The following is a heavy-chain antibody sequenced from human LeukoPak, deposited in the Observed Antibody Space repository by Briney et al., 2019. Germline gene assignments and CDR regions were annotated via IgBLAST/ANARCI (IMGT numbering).Heavy chain of an antibody. J-gene: IGHJ6*03. CDR3: AKGPAARPFSYYYYYMDV. CDR1: GFTFDDYA. D-gene: IGHD6-6*01. V-gene: IGHV3-43D*03. Sequence: PGGSLRLSCAASGFTFDDYAMHWVRQAPEKGLEWVSLISWDGGSTYYADSVKGRFTISRDNSINSLFLQMNSLRAEDTALYYCAKGPAARPFSYYYYYMDVWGRGTTVTVSS. CDR2: ISWDGGST.